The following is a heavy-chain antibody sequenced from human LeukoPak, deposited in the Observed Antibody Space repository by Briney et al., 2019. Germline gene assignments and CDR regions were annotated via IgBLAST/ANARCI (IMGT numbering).Heavy chain of an antibody. CDR2: IYPGDSDT. Sequence: GESLKISCKGSGYSFTSNWIGWVRQMPGKGLEWMGIIYPGDSDTRYSPSFQGQVTISADKSISTAYLQWSSLKASDTAMYYCARHPSYYDSSGYYKDYYMDVWGKGTTVTVSS. V-gene: IGHV5-51*01. CDR3: ARHPSYYDSSGYYKDYYMDV. D-gene: IGHD3-22*01. J-gene: IGHJ6*03. CDR1: GYSFTSNW.